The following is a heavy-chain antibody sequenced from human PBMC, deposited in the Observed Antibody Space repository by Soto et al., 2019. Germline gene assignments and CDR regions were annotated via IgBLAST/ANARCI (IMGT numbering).Heavy chain of an antibody. CDR3: ARRARPDFYYMDV. CDR2: ISTNGVGT. V-gene: IGHV3-64*01. CDR1: GFTLSGFV. J-gene: IGHJ6*03. D-gene: IGHD6-6*01. Sequence: GGSLGLSFSASGFTLSGFVMGWVRPAPGKGLEYVSGISTNGVGTYYANSVQGRFTISRDNSKNTVYLQMGSLRPEYMAVYYCARRARPDFYYMDVWGKGTTVTVSS.